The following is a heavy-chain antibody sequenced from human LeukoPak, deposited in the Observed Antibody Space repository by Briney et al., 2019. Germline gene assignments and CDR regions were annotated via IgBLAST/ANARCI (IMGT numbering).Heavy chain of an antibody. J-gene: IGHJ4*02. CDR3: AKGSLDTAIIDY. CDR1: GFTFSSYA. D-gene: IGHD5-18*01. CDR2: ISGSGGST. Sequence: GGSLRLSGAASGFTFSSYAMSWVRQAPGKGLERVSAISGSGGSTYYADSVKGRFTIPRDNSKNTLYLQMNGLRAEDTAVYYCAKGSLDTAIIDYWGQGTLVTVSS. V-gene: IGHV3-23*01.